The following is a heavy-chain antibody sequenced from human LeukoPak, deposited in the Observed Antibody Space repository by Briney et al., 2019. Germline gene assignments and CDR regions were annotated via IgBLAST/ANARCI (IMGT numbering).Heavy chain of an antibody. V-gene: IGHV3-30*19. CDR2: ISYDGSNK. J-gene: IGHJ4*02. Sequence: GGSLRLSCAASGFTFSTYAMHWVRQAPGKGLEWVAVISYDGSNKYYADSVKGRFTISRDNSKNTLYLQMNSLRAEDTAVYYCARDWAAGELLSYNDLDYWGQGTLVTVSS. CDR3: ARDWAAGELLSYNDLDY. CDR1: GFTFSTYA. D-gene: IGHD1-26*01.